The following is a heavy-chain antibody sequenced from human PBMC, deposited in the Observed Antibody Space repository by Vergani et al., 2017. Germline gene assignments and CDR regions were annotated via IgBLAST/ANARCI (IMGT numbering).Heavy chain of an antibody. CDR3: ATKSCGTPVCQIGYFRE. V-gene: IGHV3-30*03. D-gene: IGHD1-1*01. Sequence: QVHLVESGGGVVQPGRSLRLSCVVSGCTSSYYGMHWVRQAPGKGLEWVAGISYDGTQKYYADSVKGRLTISRDNSKSTLYLQMNSLITEDTSVYYCATKSCGTPVCQIGYFREWGQGTLVTVSS. CDR2: ISYDGTQK. CDR1: GCTSSYYG. J-gene: IGHJ1*01.